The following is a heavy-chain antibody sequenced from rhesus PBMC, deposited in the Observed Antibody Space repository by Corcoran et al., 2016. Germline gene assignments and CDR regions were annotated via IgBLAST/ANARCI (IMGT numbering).Heavy chain of an antibody. D-gene: IGHD3-16*01. CDR1: GGSFSGYY. V-gene: IGHV4-165*01. CDR2: TSGSRGST. Sequence: QVQLQESGPGLVKPSETLSLTCAVSGGSFSGYYWGWIRQPPGQGLEWIGDTSGSRGSTTYNPTLKSRVTISTDTSKNQFSLKLSSVPAADTAVYYCASYTIPFDYWGQGVLVTVSS. J-gene: IGHJ4*01. CDR3: ASYTIPFDY.